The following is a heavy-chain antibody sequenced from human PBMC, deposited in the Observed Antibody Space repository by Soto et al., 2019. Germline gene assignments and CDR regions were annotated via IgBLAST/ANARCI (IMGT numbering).Heavy chain of an antibody. CDR2: VYWNDDK. Sequence: SGPTLVNPTQTLTLTCTLSGISLSTSGVGLGWIRQTPGKALEWLALVYWNDDKNYSPSLKSRLTITKDTSKNQEILTMNNLDSGDTSTYYCARRMATLQVFAFDIWGQGTLVTVSS. D-gene: IGHD1-1*01. V-gene: IGHV2-5*01. CDR1: GISLSTSGVG. J-gene: IGHJ3*02. CDR3: ARRMATLQVFAFDI.